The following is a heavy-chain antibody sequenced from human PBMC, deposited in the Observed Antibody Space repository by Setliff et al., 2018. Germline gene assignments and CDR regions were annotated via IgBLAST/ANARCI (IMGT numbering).Heavy chain of an antibody. Sequence: SETLSLTCIVSGESIDSVATGNHYWNWIRQPVGKGLEWIGRIYTTWSTNYNPSLKSRVTISLDTSKNQFSLKLNSVTAADTAVYYCARAISVAGFPYYFDYWGQGTLVTVSS. V-gene: IGHV4-61*02. CDR2: IYTTWST. CDR3: ARAISVAGFPYYFDY. CDR1: GESIDSVATGNHY. D-gene: IGHD6-19*01. J-gene: IGHJ4*02.